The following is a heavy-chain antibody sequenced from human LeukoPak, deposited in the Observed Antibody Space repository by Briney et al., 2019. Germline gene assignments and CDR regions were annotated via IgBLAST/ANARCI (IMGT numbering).Heavy chain of an antibody. CDR2: INWNGGST. D-gene: IGHD3-22*01. V-gene: IGHV3-20*04. J-gene: IGHJ4*02. Sequence: GGSLRLSCAASGFTFDDYGMSWVRRAPGKGLEWVSGINWNGGSTGYADSVKGRFTISRDNAKNSLYLQMNSLRAEDTAVYYCARRRYDSSGNYFDYWGQGTLVTVSS. CDR1: GFTFDDYG. CDR3: ARRRYDSSGNYFDY.